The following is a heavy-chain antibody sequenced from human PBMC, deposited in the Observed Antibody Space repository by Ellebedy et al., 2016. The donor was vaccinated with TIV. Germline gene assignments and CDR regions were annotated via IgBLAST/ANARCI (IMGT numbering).Heavy chain of an antibody. CDR1: GFTFSSFA. V-gene: IGHV3-23*01. CDR2: ISGGGDRT. Sequence: GGSLRLSCAASGFTFSSFAMHWVRQAPGKGLEWLSVISGGGDRTYDADSVKGRFTITRDNSKNTLYLQMDRLRADDTAVYYCSKGTSSGFNYDRVGSEYWGQGTLVTVSS. CDR3: SKGTSSGFNYDRVGSEY. D-gene: IGHD3-22*01. J-gene: IGHJ4*02.